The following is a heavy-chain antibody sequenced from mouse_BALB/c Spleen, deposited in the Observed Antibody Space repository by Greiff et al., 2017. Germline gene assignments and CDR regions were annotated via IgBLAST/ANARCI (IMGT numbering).Heavy chain of an antibody. Sequence: VKVEESGGGLVQPGGSMKLSCVASGFTFSSYWMSWVRQSPEKGLEWVAEIRLKSDNYATHYAESVKGKFTISRDDSKSRLYLQMNSLRAEDTGIYYCTGSRYGYDDAMDYWGQGTSVTVSS. V-gene: IGHV6-6*02. D-gene: IGHD2-2*01. CDR1: GFTFSSYW. CDR2: IRLKSDNYAT. CDR3: TGSRYGYDDAMDY. J-gene: IGHJ4*01.